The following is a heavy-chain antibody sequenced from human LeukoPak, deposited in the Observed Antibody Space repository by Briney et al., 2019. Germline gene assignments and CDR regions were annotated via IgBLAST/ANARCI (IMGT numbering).Heavy chain of an antibody. CDR2: IGPNGAST. CDR1: GFTFSNHF. V-gene: IGHV3-64D*06. D-gene: IGHD3-9*01. Sequence: GGSLRLSCSTSGFTFSNHFMQWVRQAPGKGLEYVSSIGPNGASTLYADSVKGRFTISRDNSKNALYLQLTSLRLEDTALYYCVKDLTGTWSFDYWGQGTLVTVSS. CDR3: VKDLTGTWSFDY. J-gene: IGHJ4*02.